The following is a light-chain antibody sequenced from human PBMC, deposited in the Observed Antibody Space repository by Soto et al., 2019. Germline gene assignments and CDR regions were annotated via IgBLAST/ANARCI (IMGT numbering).Light chain of an antibody. CDR3: QQYNSWPYT. J-gene: IGKJ2*01. CDR2: DAS. V-gene: IGKV3-15*01. Sequence: VTQSPATLSVSPCERATLSCSASQIVNTNLAWYQQKPGQAPRLLIYDASTRATGIPASFSGSGSGTEFTLTIRSLQSEDSAVYYCQQYNSWPYTFGQGTKVDIK. CDR1: QIVNTN.